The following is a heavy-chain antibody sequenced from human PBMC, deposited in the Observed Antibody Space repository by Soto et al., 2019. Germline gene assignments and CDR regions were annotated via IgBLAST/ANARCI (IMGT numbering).Heavy chain of an antibody. Sequence: GGSLRLSCAASGFIFSVSAFHWVRQAPGKGLEWVGRIRSKANSYATSYGASVKGRFTISRDDSKSTTYLQINGLKTDDTAVYYCTRHDGWDTTRLNSVGHWGQGALVTVSS. V-gene: IGHV3-73*01. CDR3: TRHDGWDTTRLNSVGH. CDR1: GFIFSVSA. D-gene: IGHD5-18*01. CDR2: IRSKANSYAT. J-gene: IGHJ4*02.